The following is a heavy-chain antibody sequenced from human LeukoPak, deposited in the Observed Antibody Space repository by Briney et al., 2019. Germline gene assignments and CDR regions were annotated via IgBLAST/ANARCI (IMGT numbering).Heavy chain of an antibody. D-gene: IGHD1-26*01. CDR3: ARDPPRVGAPDY. CDR1: GYNFTAYY. Sequence: ASVKVSCKASGYNFTAYYIHWVRQAPGQGLEWMGWINPTSGGTKYAQKFQGRVTMTWGTSISTAYMDLTRLRSDGTAVYFCARDPPRVGAPDYWGQGTLLTVSS. J-gene: IGHJ4*02. CDR2: INPTSGGT. V-gene: IGHV1-2*02.